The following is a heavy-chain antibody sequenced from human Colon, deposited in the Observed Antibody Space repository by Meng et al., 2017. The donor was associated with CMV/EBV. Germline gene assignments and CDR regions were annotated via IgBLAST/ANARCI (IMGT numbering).Heavy chain of an antibody. CDR1: GFTFSSYA. V-gene: IGHV3-23*01. Sequence: GESLKISCAASGFTFSSYAMSWVRQAPGKGLEWVSAISGSGGSTYYADSVKGRFTISRDNAQNSVYLQLNSLTAEDTAVYYCARGWPPDYWGQGTLVTVSS. CDR2: ISGSGGST. D-gene: IGHD6-13*01. CDR3: ARGWPPDY. J-gene: IGHJ4*02.